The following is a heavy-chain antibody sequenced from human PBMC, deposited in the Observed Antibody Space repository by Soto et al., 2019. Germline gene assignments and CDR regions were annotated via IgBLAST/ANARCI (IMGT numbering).Heavy chain of an antibody. CDR1: GGTFSSYA. V-gene: IGHV1-69*12. CDR3: ALHYGSGSNYYYYGMDV. D-gene: IGHD3-10*01. CDR2: IIPIFGTA. Sequence: QVQLVQSGAEVKKPGSSVKVSCKASGGTFSSYAISWVRQAPGQGLEWMGGIIPIFGTADYAQKFQGRVTIPADESTSTAYMELSSLRSEDTAVYYCALHYGSGSNYYYYGMDVWGQGTTVTVSS. J-gene: IGHJ6*02.